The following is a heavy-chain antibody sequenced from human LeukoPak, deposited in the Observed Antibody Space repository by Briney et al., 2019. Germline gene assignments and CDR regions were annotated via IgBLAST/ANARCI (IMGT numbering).Heavy chain of an antibody. CDR1: GFTFSSYW. V-gene: IGHV3-74*01. CDR3: TTDIADVVVPAAMEPYTHTSHYYYYYYMDV. D-gene: IGHD2-2*01. Sequence: GGSLRLSCAASGFTFSSYWMHWVRQGPGKGLVWVSRIKSDGSSTSYADSVKGRFTISRDNAKNTLYLQMNSLKTEDTAVYYCTTDIADVVVPAAMEPYTHTSHYYYYYYMDVWGKGTTVTISS. CDR2: IKSDGSST. J-gene: IGHJ6*03.